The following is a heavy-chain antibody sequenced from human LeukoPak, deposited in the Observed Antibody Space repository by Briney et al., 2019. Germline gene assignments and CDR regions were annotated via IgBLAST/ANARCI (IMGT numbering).Heavy chain of an antibody. J-gene: IGHJ4*02. Sequence: SETLSLTCTVSGGSISSHCWSWIRQPPGKGLEWIGYIYYSGSTNYNPSLKSRVTISLDTSKNQFSLKLSSVTAADTAVYYCARHGITYYYGSGSYSLFDYWGQGTLVTVSS. D-gene: IGHD3-10*01. CDR1: GGSISSHC. CDR3: ARHGITYYYGSGSYSLFDY. CDR2: IYYSGST. V-gene: IGHV4-59*11.